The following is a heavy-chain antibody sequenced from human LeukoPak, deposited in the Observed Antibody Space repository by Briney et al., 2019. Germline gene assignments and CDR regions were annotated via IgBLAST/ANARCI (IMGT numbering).Heavy chain of an antibody. V-gene: IGHV1-18*01. Sequence: ASVKVSCKASGYTFTSYGISWVRQAPGQGLEWMGWISAYNGNTNYAQKFQGRVSITRDTSISTAYMELGSLRSDDTAVYYCARALCDSSRCEYYAYMDVWGEGTTVTVSS. CDR3: ARALCDSSRCEYYAYMDV. J-gene: IGHJ6*03. CDR2: ISAYNGNT. CDR1: GYTFTSYG. D-gene: IGHD3-3*01.